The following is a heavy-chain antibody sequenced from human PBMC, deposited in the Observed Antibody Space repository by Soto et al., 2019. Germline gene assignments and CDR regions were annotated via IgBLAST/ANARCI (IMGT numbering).Heavy chain of an antibody. V-gene: IGHV3-30*03. CDR1: GFTFNTYG. J-gene: IGHJ2*01. Sequence: QAQLVESGGGVVQPGRSLGLSCAASGFTFNTYGMHWVRQAPGKGLEWVAAISYDGNNKYYVDSVKGRFTISRDNSKNTLYVQMNSLRAEDTAVYYCARSPQPTRGIHWYFDYWGRGTLVTVSS. D-gene: IGHD1-26*01. CDR3: ARSPQPTRGIHWYFDY. CDR2: ISYDGNNK.